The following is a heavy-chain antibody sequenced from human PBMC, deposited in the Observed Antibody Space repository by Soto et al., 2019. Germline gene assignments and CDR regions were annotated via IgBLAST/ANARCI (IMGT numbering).Heavy chain of an antibody. J-gene: IGHJ6*02. CDR3: ARERAYNWDYDDDYDMDV. D-gene: IGHD1-20*01. V-gene: IGHV1-18*01. CDR2: ISAYNGNT. Sequence: QVQLVQSGAEVKKPGASVKVSCKASGYTFTSYGISWVRQAPGQGLEWMGWISAYNGNTNYAQKLQRRVTMTTDTSTRPAYVVLRSLRSDDTAVYSCARERAYNWDYDDDYDMDVWGQGTTVTVSS. CDR1: GYTFTSYG.